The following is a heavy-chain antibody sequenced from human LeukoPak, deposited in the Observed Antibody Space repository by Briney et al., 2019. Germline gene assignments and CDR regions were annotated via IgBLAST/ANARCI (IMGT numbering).Heavy chain of an antibody. D-gene: IGHD6-6*01. CDR3: AIFGIAARPGGFFDY. CDR1: GGSISSGGYY. CDR2: IYYSGST. J-gene: IGHJ4*02. Sequence: SETLSLTCTVSGGSISSGGYYWSWIRQHPGKGLEWIGYIYYSGSTYYNPSLKSRVTISVDTSKNQFSLKLSSVTAADTAVYYCAIFGIAARPGGFFDYWGQGTLVTVSS. V-gene: IGHV4-31*03.